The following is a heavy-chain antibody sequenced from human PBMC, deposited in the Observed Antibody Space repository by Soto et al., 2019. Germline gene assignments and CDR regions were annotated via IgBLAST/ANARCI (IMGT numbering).Heavy chain of an antibody. CDR3: ASAGDIAVVTSSFDY. Sequence: QVQPVQSGAEVRKPGASVKVSCKPSGYTFNTYYLHWLRQAPGQALEWMGVIHPSGGGTTYAQKFLCRVTVTRDTSTTTIFMELSSLRPNATAVYYCASAGDIAVVTSSFDYWGQGTLVTVSS. CDR1: GYTFNTYY. CDR2: IHPSGGGT. V-gene: IGHV1-46*02. D-gene: IGHD2-21*02. J-gene: IGHJ4*02.